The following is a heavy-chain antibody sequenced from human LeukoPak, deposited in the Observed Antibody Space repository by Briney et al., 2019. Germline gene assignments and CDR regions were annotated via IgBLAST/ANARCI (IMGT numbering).Heavy chain of an antibody. Sequence: SETLSLTCTDSGVSISSSNSYWGWIRQPPGKGLEWIGSIYYSGNTYYNASLKSQVSISIDTSKNQFSLKLTSVTAADTAVYYCARQTGSGLFILPGGQGTLVTVSS. CDR3: ARQTGSGLFILP. CDR1: GVSISSSNSY. CDR2: IYYSGNT. V-gene: IGHV4-39*01. J-gene: IGHJ4*02. D-gene: IGHD3/OR15-3a*01.